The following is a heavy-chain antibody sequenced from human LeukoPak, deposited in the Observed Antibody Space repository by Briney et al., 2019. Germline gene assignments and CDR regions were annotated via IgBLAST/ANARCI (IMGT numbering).Heavy chain of an antibody. CDR2: ISRSSSFI. CDR3: ARVAVVGASFAIDV. J-gene: IGHJ3*01. V-gene: IGHV3-21*01. CDR1: GFTFTRDS. Sequence: GGSLRLSCEASGFTFTRDSMNWVCQALGKGLEWVSSISRSSSFIYYADSVKGRFTTSRDNAKNSLHLQMNSLRAEDTAMYYCARVAVVGASFAIDVWGQGTMVTVSS. D-gene: IGHD2-15*01.